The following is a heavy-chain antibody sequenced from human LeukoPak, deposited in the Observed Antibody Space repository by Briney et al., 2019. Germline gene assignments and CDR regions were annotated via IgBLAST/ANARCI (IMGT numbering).Heavy chain of an antibody. J-gene: IGHJ4*02. Sequence: GASVKVSCKASGFTFSSYGMHWVRQAPGKGLEWVAVISYGGSNKYYADSVKGRFTISRDNSKNTLYLQMNSLRAEDTALYYCAKSRGTEYYYDSSGYYLGAYFDYWGQGTLVTVSS. CDR2: ISYGGSNK. CDR3: AKSRGTEYYYDSSGYYLGAYFDY. V-gene: IGHV3-30*18. D-gene: IGHD3-22*01. CDR1: GFTFSSYG.